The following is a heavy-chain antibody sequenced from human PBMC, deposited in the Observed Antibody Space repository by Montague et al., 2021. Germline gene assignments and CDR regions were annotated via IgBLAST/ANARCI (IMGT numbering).Heavy chain of an antibody. J-gene: IGHJ6*03. CDR2: VPHGGRT. V-gene: IGHV4-38-2*02. Sequence: SETLSLTCTVSRSLINSDYYWCWIRQPPGKVLECMGSVPHGGRTYYNPSLKSRVTKSVDTSNNNFSLKLSSVTAADTARYYCARERDRYYYMYIWGKGTTITVSS. CDR1: RSLINSDYY. CDR3: ARERDRYYYMYI.